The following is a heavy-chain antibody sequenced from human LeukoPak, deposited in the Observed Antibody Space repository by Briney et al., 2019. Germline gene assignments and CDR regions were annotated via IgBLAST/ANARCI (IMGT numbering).Heavy chain of an antibody. D-gene: IGHD6-13*01. CDR1: GGSLSSYY. V-gene: IGHV4-59*01. J-gene: IGHJ4*02. CDR2: ISYSGST. CDR3: ARGLAAAGLFY. Sequence: PSETLSLTCIVSGGSLSSYYWSWIRQPPGKGLEWMGYISYSGSTNYNPSLKSRVTISVDTSKNQFSVNLRSVTAADTAVYYCARGLAAAGLFYRGQGTLVTVSS.